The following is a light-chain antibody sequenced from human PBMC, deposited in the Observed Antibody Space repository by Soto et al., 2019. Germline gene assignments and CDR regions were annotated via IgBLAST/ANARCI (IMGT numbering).Light chain of an antibody. CDR3: QQTYMTPIT. CDR1: ERINNY. J-gene: IGKJ5*01. CDR2: SAS. Sequence: ILMTQCPSSLSAYVRYRVSITCPAIERINNYLNWYQQKPGRAPKLLIYSASSLQSGIPSRFSGSGSGTDFTDFTLTISSLQPEDFATYYCQQTYMTPITLGQGTLLEI. V-gene: IGKV1-39*01.